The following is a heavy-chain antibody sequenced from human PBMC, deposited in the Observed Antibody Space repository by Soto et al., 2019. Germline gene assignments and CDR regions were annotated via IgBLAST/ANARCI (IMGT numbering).Heavy chain of an antibody. D-gene: IGHD3-22*01. CDR2: ISYDGSNK. Sequence: PXGSLRLSCAASGFTFSSYGMHWVRQAPGKGLEWVAVISYDGSNKYYADSVKGRFTISRDNSKNTLYLQMNSLRAEDTAVYYCAKELDYDSSGYYDYWGQGTLVTVSS. V-gene: IGHV3-30*18. CDR3: AKELDYDSSGYYDY. CDR1: GFTFSSYG. J-gene: IGHJ4*02.